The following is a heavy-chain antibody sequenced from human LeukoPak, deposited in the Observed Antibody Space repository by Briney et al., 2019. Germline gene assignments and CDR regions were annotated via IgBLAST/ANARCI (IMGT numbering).Heavy chain of an antibody. CDR2: ISSSGSTI. J-gene: IGHJ4*02. Sequence: GGSLRLSCAASGFTFSSYEMNWVRQAPGKGLEWVSYISSSGSTIYYADSVKGRFTISRDNAKNSLYLQMNSLRAEDTAVYYCARSLRGKDSSGYFDYWGQGTLVTVSS. V-gene: IGHV3-48*03. CDR1: GFTFSSYE. D-gene: IGHD3-22*01. CDR3: ARSLRGKDSSGYFDY.